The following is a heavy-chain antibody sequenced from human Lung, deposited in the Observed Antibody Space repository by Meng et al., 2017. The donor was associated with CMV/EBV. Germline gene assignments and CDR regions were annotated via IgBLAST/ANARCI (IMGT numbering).Heavy chain of an antibody. CDR2: IRYDGSNK. CDR1: GFTFSSYG. CDR3: AKGVSHCSSTSCSNFDY. Sequence: GGSXRLXCAASGFTFSSYGMHWVRQAPGKGLEWVAFIRYDGSNKYYADSVKGRFTISRDNSKNTLYLQMNNLRAEDTAVYYCAKGVSHCSSTSCSNFDYWXQGTLVTVSS. J-gene: IGHJ4*02. D-gene: IGHD2-2*01. V-gene: IGHV3-30*02.